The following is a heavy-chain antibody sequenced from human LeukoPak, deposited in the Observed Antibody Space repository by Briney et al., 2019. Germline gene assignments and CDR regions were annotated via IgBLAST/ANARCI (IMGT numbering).Heavy chain of an antibody. CDR2: IKQDGSEK. CDR3: ARSRISTIFGVVIHGDAFDI. Sequence: PGGSLRLSRAASGFTFSSYWMSWDRQAPGKGLEWVANIKQDGSEKYYVDSVKGRFTISRDNAKNSLYLQMNSLRAEDTAVYYCARSRISTIFGVVIHGDAFDIWGQGTMVTVSS. J-gene: IGHJ3*02. D-gene: IGHD3-3*01. V-gene: IGHV3-7*01. CDR1: GFTFSSYW.